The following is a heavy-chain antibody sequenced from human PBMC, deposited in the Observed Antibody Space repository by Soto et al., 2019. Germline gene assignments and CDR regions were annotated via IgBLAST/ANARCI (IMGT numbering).Heavy chain of an antibody. CDR2: IYYSGST. V-gene: IGHV4-31*03. D-gene: IGHD3-10*01. Sequence: SETLSLTCTVSGGSISNRGYYWSWIRQHPGKGLEWIGYIYYSGSTYYNPSLKSRVTISVDTSKNQFSLKLSSVTAADTAVYYCARGVTMVRGVIHTPYFDYWGQGTLVTVSS. CDR1: GGSISNRGYY. CDR3: ARGVTMVRGVIHTPYFDY. J-gene: IGHJ4*02.